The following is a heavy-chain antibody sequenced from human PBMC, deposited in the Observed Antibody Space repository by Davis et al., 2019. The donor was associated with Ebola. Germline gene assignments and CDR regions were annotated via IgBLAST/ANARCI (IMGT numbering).Heavy chain of an antibody. CDR3: ARDGSARLGELSFGYYFDY. CDR2: INHSGST. J-gene: IGHJ4*02. D-gene: IGHD3-16*02. V-gene: IGHV4-34*01. CDR1: GGSFSGYY. Sequence: SETLSLTCAAYGGSFSGYYWSWIRQPPGKGLEWIGEINHSGSTNYNPSLKSRVTISVDKSKNQFSLKLSSVTAADTAVYYCARDGSARLGELSFGYYFDYWGQGTLVTVSS.